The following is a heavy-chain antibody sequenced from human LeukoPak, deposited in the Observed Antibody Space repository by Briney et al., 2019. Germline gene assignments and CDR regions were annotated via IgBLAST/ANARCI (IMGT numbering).Heavy chain of an antibody. J-gene: IGHJ6*03. Sequence: ASVKVSCKASGYTFTSYDINWVRQATGQGLGWMGWMNPNSGNTGYAQKFQGRVTMTRNTSISTAYMELSSLRSEDTAVYYCARGDASQNYYYYYMDVWGKGTTVTVSS. V-gene: IGHV1-8*01. CDR1: GYTFTSYD. CDR3: ARGDASQNYYYYYMDV. CDR2: MNPNSGNT.